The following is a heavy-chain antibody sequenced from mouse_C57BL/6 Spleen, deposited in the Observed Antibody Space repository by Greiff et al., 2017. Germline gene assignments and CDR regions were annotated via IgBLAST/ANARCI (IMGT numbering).Heavy chain of an antibody. CDR1: GFSLTSYA. CDR2: IWTGGGT. J-gene: IGHJ2*01. Sequence: VQLKESGPGLVAPSQSLSITCTVSGFSLTSYAISWVRQPPGKGLEWLGVIWTGGGTNYNSALKSRLSISKDNSKSQVFLKMNSLQTDDTARYYCARIYYGNYRYYFDYWGQGTTRTGSS. V-gene: IGHV2-9-1*01. CDR3: ARIYYGNYRYYFDY. D-gene: IGHD2-1*01.